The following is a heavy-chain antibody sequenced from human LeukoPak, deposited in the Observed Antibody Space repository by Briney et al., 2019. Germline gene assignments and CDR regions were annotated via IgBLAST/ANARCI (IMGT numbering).Heavy chain of an antibody. CDR1: VGSISSYY. CDR2: IYYSGST. Sequence: SETLSLTCTVSVGSISSYYWSWIRQPPAKGLDWIGYIYYSGSTNYNPSLKSRVTISVDTSKNQFSLKLSSVTAADTAVYSCARHYDILTGYSLFAYWGQGTLVTVPS. CDR3: ARHYDILTGYSLFAY. D-gene: IGHD3-9*01. V-gene: IGHV4-59*08. J-gene: IGHJ4*02.